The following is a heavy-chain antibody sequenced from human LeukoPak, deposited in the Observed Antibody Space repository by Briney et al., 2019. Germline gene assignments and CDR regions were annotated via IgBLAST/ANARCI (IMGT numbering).Heavy chain of an antibody. D-gene: IGHD6-6*01. CDR3: ARVKYSSSSGFDY. V-gene: IGHV3-11*04. CDR2: ISSSGSTI. Sequence: SYISSSGSTIYYADSVKGRFTISRDNAKNSLYLQMNSLRAEDTAVYYCARVKYSSSSGFDYWGQGTLVTVSS. J-gene: IGHJ4*02.